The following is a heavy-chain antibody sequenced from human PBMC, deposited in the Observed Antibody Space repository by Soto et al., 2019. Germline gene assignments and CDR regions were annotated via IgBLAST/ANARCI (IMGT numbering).Heavy chain of an antibody. CDR3: ARPLRHYYGSGSYYSTDAFDK. Sequence: GESLKISCRASGYTFTSYWIGWVRQMPGKGLEWMGIIYPGDSDTRYSPSFQGQVTISADKSISTAYLQWSSLKASDTAMYYCARPLRHYYGSGSYYSTDAFDKWSQGTMVTVSS. CDR1: GYTFTSYW. D-gene: IGHD3-10*01. V-gene: IGHV5-51*01. CDR2: IYPGDSDT. J-gene: IGHJ3*02.